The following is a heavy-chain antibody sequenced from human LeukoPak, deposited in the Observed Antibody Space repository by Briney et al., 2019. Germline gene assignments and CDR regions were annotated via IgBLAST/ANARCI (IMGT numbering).Heavy chain of an antibody. CDR1: GFTFSSYW. D-gene: IGHD2-2*01. CDR3: ARDHCSSTSCYDYGMDV. Sequence: GGSLRLSCAASGFTFSSYWMSWVRQAPGKGLEWVANIKQDGSEKYYVDSVKGRFTISRDNAKTSLYLQMNSLRAEDTAVYYCARDHCSSTSCYDYGMDVWGQGTTVTVSS. J-gene: IGHJ6*02. CDR2: IKQDGSEK. V-gene: IGHV3-7*01.